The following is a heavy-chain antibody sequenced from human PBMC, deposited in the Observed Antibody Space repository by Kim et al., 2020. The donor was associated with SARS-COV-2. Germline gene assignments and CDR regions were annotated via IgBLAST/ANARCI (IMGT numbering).Heavy chain of an antibody. CDR3: ARGTLGYCSGGSRERCGMDV. CDR2: ISGSGGST. CDR1: GFTFSSYA. J-gene: IGHJ6*02. D-gene: IGHD2-15*01. Sequence: GGSLRLSCAASGFTFSSYAMSWVRQAPGKGLEWVSAISGSGGSTYYADSVKGRFTISRDNSKNTLYLQMNSLRAEDTAVYYCARGTLGYCSGGSRERCGMDVWGQGTTVTVSS. V-gene: IGHV3-23*01.